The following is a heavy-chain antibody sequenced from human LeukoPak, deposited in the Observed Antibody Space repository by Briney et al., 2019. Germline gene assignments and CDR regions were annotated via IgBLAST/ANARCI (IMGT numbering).Heavy chain of an antibody. J-gene: IGHJ4*02. CDR1: GFTFRNYV. CDR3: ARDVNILWPKYYFDY. CDR2: IWYDGSNK. V-gene: IGHV3-33*08. D-gene: IGHD3-10*01. Sequence: PGGSLRLSCAASGFTFRNYVIHWVRQAPGKGLEWVAVIWYDGSNKYYADSVKGRFTISRDNSKNTLYLQMNSLRAEDTAVYYCARDVNILWPKYYFDYWGQGTLVTVSS.